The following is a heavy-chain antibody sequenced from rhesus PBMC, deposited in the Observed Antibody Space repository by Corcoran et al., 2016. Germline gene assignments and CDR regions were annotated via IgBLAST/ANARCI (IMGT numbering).Heavy chain of an antibody. CDR2: LGGSSVST. J-gene: IGHJ4*01. D-gene: IGHD2-21*01. V-gene: IGHV4-127*01. Sequence: QVQLQESGPGLVKPSETLSLTCAVSGYSITGGYGWSWIRQPPGKGLEWIGYLGGSSVSTHYNPSLNSRVTISKDTSKNQFSLKLTSVTAADTAVYYCARGVVPVDYWGQGVLVTVSS. CDR3: ARGVVPVDY. CDR1: GYSITGGYG.